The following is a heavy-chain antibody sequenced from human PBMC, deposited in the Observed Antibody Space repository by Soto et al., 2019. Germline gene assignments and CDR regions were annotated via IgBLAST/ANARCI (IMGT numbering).Heavy chain of an antibody. V-gene: IGHV4-59*01. Sequence: PSETLSLTCTVSGGSISSYYWSWIRQPPGKGLEWIGYIYYSGSTNYNPSLKSRVTISVDTSKNQFSLKLSSVTAADTAVYYCARCSGRMATSTFDYWGQGTLVTVSS. J-gene: IGHJ4*02. CDR3: ARCSGRMATSTFDY. D-gene: IGHD5-12*01. CDR2: IYYSGST. CDR1: GGSISSYY.